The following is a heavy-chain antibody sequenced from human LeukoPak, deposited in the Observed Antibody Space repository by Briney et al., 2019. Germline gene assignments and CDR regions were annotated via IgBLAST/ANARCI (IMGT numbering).Heavy chain of an antibody. J-gene: IGHJ1*01. Sequence: GGSLRLSCAASGFTVSSNYMSWVRQAPGKGLEWVAHINPDGRDTYYVDSVKGRFTISRDNAQNSMYLQMNSLRVEDTAVYYCTSWGDTTAEYFQRWGQGTLVTVSS. CDR1: GFTVSSNY. V-gene: IGHV3-7*01. CDR3: TSWGDTTAEYFQR. D-gene: IGHD2-21*02. CDR2: INPDGRDT.